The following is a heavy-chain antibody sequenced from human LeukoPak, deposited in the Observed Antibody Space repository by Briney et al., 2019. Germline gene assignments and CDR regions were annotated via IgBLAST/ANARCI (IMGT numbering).Heavy chain of an antibody. Sequence: PGGSLRLSCAAPGFTFSSYAMSWVRQAPGRGVERVSAISGSGGSTYYADSVKGRFTISRDNSKNTLYLQMNSLRAEDTAVYYCAKVVVGATTGAFDIWGQGTMVTVSS. J-gene: IGHJ3*02. CDR2: ISGSGGST. V-gene: IGHV3-23*01. D-gene: IGHD1-26*01. CDR3: AKVVVGATTGAFDI. CDR1: GFTFSSYA.